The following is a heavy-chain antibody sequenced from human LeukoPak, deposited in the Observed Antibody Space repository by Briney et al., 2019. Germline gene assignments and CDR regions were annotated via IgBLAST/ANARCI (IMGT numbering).Heavy chain of an antibody. V-gene: IGHV3-11*01. Sequence: GGSLRLSCAASGDTFSDSYMGWIRQAPGKGLEWVSYINPGGTTTYYADSVRGRFTISRDNAKTSLYLQMNSLRAEDTAVYYCMTAGDGPWGQGTLVTVSS. D-gene: IGHD2-21*02. CDR1: GDTFSDSY. CDR3: MTAGDGP. CDR2: INPGGTTT. J-gene: IGHJ4*02.